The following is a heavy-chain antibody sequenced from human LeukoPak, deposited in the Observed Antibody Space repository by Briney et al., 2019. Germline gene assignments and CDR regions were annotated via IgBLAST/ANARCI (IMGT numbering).Heavy chain of an antibody. V-gene: IGHV4-59*01. D-gene: IGHD3-22*01. CDR2: IYYSGST. Sequence: SETLSLTCTVSGGSINNYYWSWIRQPPGKGLEWIGYIYYSGSTNYNPSLKSRVTISVDTSKNQFSLKLSSVTAADAAVYYCARTPAYYDSSGPKYYFDYWGQGTLVTVSS. CDR1: GGSINNYY. J-gene: IGHJ4*02. CDR3: ARTPAYYDSSGPKYYFDY.